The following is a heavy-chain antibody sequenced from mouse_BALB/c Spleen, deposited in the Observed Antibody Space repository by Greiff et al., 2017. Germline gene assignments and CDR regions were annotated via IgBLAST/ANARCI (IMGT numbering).Heavy chain of an antibody. Sequence: EVQVVESGGGLVKPGGSLKLSCAASGFTFSSYAMSWVRQTPEKRLEWVASISSGGSTYYPDSVKGRFTISRDNARNILYLQMSSLRSEDTAMYYCARENYGSSPWFAYWGQGTLVTVSA. CDR1: GFTFSSYA. CDR3: ARENYGSSPWFAY. CDR2: ISSGGST. V-gene: IGHV5-6-5*01. J-gene: IGHJ3*01. D-gene: IGHD1-1*01.